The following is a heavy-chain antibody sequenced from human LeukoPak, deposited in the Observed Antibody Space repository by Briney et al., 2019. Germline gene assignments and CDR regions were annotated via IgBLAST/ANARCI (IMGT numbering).Heavy chain of an antibody. J-gene: IGHJ4*02. CDR2: IYYSGST. Sequence: PSETLSLTCTVSGGSISSYYWSWIRQPPGKGLEWVGYIYYSGSTNYNPSRKSRVTISIDTSKNQFSLKLSSVTAADTAVYYCARGTTVTTPDYWGQGTLVTVSS. CDR3: ARGTTVTTPDY. D-gene: IGHD4-17*01. V-gene: IGHV4-59*08. CDR1: GGSISSYY.